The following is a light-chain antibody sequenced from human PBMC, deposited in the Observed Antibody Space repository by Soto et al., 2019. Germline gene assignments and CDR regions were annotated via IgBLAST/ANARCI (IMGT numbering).Light chain of an antibody. CDR1: SSDVGGYNY. V-gene: IGLV2-14*01. J-gene: IGLJ2*01. Sequence: QSVLTQPASVSGSPGQSITISCTGTSSDVGGYNYVSWYQQHPGKAPKLMIYEVSNRPSGVSNRFSGSKSGNTASLTISGLQADDEADYYCSSYTSSSTSVVFCGGTKLTVL. CDR3: SSYTSSSTSVV. CDR2: EVS.